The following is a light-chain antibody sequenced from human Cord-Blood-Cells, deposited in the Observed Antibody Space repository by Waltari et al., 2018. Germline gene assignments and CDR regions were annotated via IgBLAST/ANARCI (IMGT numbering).Light chain of an antibody. J-gene: IGKJ3*01. V-gene: IGKV3-20*01. CDR2: GAS. CDR3: QQYGSSPFT. Sequence: ELVLTQSQSTLPLSPGERATLSCRSSQSVSSSYLAWYQQKPGQAPRLLIYGASSRATGIPDRFSGSGSGTDFTLTISRLEPEDFAVYYCQQYGSSPFTFGPGTKVDIK. CDR1: QSVSSSY.